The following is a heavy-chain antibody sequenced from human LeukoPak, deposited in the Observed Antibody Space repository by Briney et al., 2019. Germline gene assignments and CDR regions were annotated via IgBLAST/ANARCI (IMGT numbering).Heavy chain of an antibody. Sequence: PGGSLRLSCAASGFAFSSYWMYWVRQAPGKGLVWVSRINSDGSSTSHADIVKGRFTISRDNAKNTLYLQMNSLRAEDTAVYYCAVAGSRYFDYWGQGTLVTVSP. CDR1: GFAFSSYW. CDR3: AVAGSRYFDY. CDR2: INSDGSST. D-gene: IGHD6-19*01. J-gene: IGHJ4*02. V-gene: IGHV3-74*01.